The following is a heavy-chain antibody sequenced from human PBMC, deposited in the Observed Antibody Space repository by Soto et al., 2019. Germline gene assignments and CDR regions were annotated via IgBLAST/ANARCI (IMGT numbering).Heavy chain of an antibody. J-gene: IGHJ4*02. D-gene: IGHD6-13*01. Sequence: EVQLVESGGGLVQSGGSLRLSCAASGFTFSSYGMHWVRQAPGKGLVWVSRINSDGSSTSYADSVKGRFTISRDNAKNTLYLRMNSLRVEDTAVYYCAREYSSSRYFDYWGQGTLVTVSS. CDR2: INSDGSST. CDR1: GFTFSSYG. V-gene: IGHV3-74*01. CDR3: AREYSSSRYFDY.